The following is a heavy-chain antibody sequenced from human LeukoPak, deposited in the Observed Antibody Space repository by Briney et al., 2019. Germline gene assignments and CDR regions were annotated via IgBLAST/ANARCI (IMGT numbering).Heavy chain of an antibody. Sequence: GRSLRLSCAASEFTFSSYAMHWVRQAPGKGLEWVALISYDGGNKYYADSVKGRFTISRDNSKNTLYLLMNSLRTEDTALYYCARDPLYYGSGSFDYWGQGTLVTVSS. D-gene: IGHD3-10*01. CDR3: ARDPLYYGSGSFDY. J-gene: IGHJ4*02. CDR2: ISYDGGNK. V-gene: IGHV3-30*01. CDR1: EFTFSSYA.